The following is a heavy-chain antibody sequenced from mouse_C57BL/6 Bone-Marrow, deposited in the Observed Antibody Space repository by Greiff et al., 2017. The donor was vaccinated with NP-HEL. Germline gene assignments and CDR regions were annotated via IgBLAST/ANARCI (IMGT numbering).Heavy chain of an antibody. CDR2: IYPRDGST. V-gene: IGHV1-78*01. Sequence: VQLQQSDAELVKPGASVKISCKVSGYTFTDHTIHWMKQRPEQGLEWIGYIYPRDGSTKYNEKFKGKATLTADKSSSTAYMQLNSLTSEDFAVYFCARRGVYYDYIYYAMDYWGQGTSVTVSS. CDR3: ARRGVYYDYIYYAMDY. D-gene: IGHD2-4*01. CDR1: GYTFTDHT. J-gene: IGHJ4*01.